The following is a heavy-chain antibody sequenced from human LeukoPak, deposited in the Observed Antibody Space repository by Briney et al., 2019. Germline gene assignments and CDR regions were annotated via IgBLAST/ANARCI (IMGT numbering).Heavy chain of an antibody. V-gene: IGHV3-48*04. D-gene: IGHD6-19*01. J-gene: IGHJ4*02. CDR3: ARGAVAGFDY. CDR1: GFTFSSYG. CDR2: ISSSGSTI. Sequence: GRSLRLSCAASGFTFSSYGVHWVRQAPGKGLEWVSYISSSGSTIYYADSVKGRFTISRDNAKNSLYLQMNSLRAEDTAVYYCARGAVAGFDYWGQGTLVTVSS.